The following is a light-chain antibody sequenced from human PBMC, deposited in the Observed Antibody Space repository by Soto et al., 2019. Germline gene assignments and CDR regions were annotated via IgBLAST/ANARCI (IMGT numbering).Light chain of an antibody. Sequence: QSALTQSASVSGSPGQSITISCTGTSSDVGGYNYVSWYQQHPGKAPKLMIYDVSNRPSGVSNRFSGSKSGNTASLTISGHQPEDEADYYCSSYTSSRTHVVFGGGTKLTVL. CDR1: SSDVGGYNY. V-gene: IGLV2-14*01. CDR3: SSYTSSRTHVV. CDR2: DVS. J-gene: IGLJ2*01.